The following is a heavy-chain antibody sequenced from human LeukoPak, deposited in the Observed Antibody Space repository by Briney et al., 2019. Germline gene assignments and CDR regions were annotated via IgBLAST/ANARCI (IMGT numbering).Heavy chain of an antibody. J-gene: IGHJ4*02. CDR2: ISSSSSYI. D-gene: IGHD1-26*01. CDR1: GFSFNNYA. CDR3: ARDGSGSYSFDY. V-gene: IGHV3-21*01. Sequence: GGSLRLSCAASGFSFNNYAMSWVRQAPGKGLEWVSSISSSSSYIYYADSVKGRFTISRDNAKNSLYLQMNSLRAEDTAVYYCARDGSGSYSFDYWGQGTLVTVSS.